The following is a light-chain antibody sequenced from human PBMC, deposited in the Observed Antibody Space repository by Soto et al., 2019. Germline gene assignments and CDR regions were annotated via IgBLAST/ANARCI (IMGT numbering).Light chain of an antibody. CDR1: GSDIGSYNF. CDR2: EVS. J-gene: IGLJ1*01. V-gene: IGLV2-14*01. CDR3: YSYTSSSTYV. Sequence: QSALTQPASVSWSPGQSITISCTGTGSDIGSYNFVSWYQHHPGKAPKLMIYEVSNRPSGVSDRCSGSKSDNTASLSISGLQAEDEGAYYCYSYTSSSTYVFGTGTKVTVL.